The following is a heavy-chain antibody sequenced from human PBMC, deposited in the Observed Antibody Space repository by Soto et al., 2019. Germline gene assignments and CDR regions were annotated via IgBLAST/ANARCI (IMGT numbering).Heavy chain of an antibody. CDR3: ARSPPGGYHYYYGMDV. J-gene: IGHJ6*02. Sequence: EVQLVESGGGLVQPGGSLRLSCATSGFTFSSYDMHWVRQATGKGLDWVSAIGTAGDTYYPGSVKGRFTISRENAKNSLYLQMNSLRAGDTAVYYCARSPPGGYHYYYGMDVWGQGTTATVSS. D-gene: IGHD3-22*01. V-gene: IGHV3-13*01. CDR2: IGTAGDT. CDR1: GFTFSSYD.